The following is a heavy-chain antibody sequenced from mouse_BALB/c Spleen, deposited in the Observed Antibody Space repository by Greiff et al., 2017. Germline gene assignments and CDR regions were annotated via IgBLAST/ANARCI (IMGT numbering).Heavy chain of an antibody. Sequence: VQLQQSGAELVKPGASVKLSCTASGFNIKDTYMHWVKQRPEQGLEWIGWIDPANGNTKYDPKFQGKATITADTSSNTAYLQISSLTSEDTAVYYCARWRSYYGSFDVWGAGTTVTVSS. CDR1: GFNIKDTY. CDR2: IDPANGNT. V-gene: IGHV14-3*02. D-gene: IGHD1-1*01. J-gene: IGHJ1*01. CDR3: ARWRSYYGSFDV.